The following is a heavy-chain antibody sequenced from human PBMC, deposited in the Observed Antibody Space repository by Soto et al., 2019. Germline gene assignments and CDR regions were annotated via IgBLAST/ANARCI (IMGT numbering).Heavy chain of an antibody. V-gene: IGHV1-3*01. CDR2: INAGNGNT. Sequence: ASVKVSCKTSGYTFTYYAVHWVRQAPGQSLEWMGWINAGNGNTQYSQQFQGRVIISRDTSASTAYMELSSLRSQDTAVYYCARNLMTSGYDFWSGLDYWGQGTVVTIS. CDR1: GYTFTYYA. D-gene: IGHD3-3*01. J-gene: IGHJ4*02. CDR3: ARNLMTSGYDFWSGLDY.